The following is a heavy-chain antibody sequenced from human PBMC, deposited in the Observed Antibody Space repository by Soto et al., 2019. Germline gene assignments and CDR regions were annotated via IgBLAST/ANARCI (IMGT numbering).Heavy chain of an antibody. V-gene: IGHV3-23*01. CDR3: AKESYYGSGSINLFDP. CDR1: GLTFSSYA. J-gene: IGHJ5*02. Sequence: GGSLRLSCAASGLTFSSYAMSWVRQAPGKGLEWVSAISGSGGSTYYADSVKGRFTISRDNSKNTLYLQMNSLRAEDTAVYYCAKESYYGSGSINLFDPWGKGTLVTVSS. CDR2: ISGSGGST. D-gene: IGHD3-10*01.